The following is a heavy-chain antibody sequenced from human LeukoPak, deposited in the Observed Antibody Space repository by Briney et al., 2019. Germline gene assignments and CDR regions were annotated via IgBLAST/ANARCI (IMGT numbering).Heavy chain of an antibody. CDR3: AKGGVRDTAMVNWFDP. D-gene: IGHD5-18*01. CDR2: ISGSGGST. J-gene: IGHJ5*02. Sequence: GGSLRLSCAASGFTFSSYAMSWVRQAPGKGLEWVAAISGSGGSTYYAASVKGRFTISSDNSKNTLYLQMNSMRAEDTAVYYCAKGGVRDTAMVNWFDPWGQGTLVTVSS. CDR1: GFTFSSYA. V-gene: IGHV3-23*01.